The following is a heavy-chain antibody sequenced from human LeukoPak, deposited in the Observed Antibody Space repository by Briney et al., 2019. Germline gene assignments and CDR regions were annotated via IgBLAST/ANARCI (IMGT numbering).Heavy chain of an antibody. V-gene: IGHV3-23*01. D-gene: IGHD3-22*01. J-gene: IGHJ5*02. CDR2: TSSSDAGT. CDR1: GFTLSTYA. CDR3: AREQDYYDSSGYYSYNWFDP. Sequence: GGSLRLSCAASGFTLSTYAMSWVRQTPGKGLEWVAATSSSDAGTYHADSVRGRFTISRDNSKNTLYLQMNSLRAEDTAVYYCAREQDYYDSSGYYSYNWFDPWGQGTLVTVSS.